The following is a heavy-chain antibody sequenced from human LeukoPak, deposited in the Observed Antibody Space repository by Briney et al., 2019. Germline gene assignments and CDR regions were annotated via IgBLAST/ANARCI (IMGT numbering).Heavy chain of an antibody. Sequence: PGGSLRLSCAASGFTFSSYGMHWVRQAPGKGLEWVAAIWYDGSNKYYADSVKGRFTISRDNSKNTLYLQMNSLRDEDTAVYYCARSRGYYYESSGYPDYWGQGTLVTVSS. J-gene: IGHJ4*02. D-gene: IGHD3-22*01. CDR2: IWYDGSNK. CDR3: ARSRGYYYESSGYPDY. V-gene: IGHV3-33*01. CDR1: GFTFSSYG.